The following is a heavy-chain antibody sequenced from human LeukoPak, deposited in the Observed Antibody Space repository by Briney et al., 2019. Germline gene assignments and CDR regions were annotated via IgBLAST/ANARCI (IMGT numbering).Heavy chain of an antibody. V-gene: IGHV3-21*05. D-gene: IGHD1-26*01. Sequence: PGGSLRLSCAASGFTFSDYSMNWVRQATGKGLEWVSYISSSTTYIYYAGSVKGRFTISRDNAKNLVYLEMNSLRAEDTAVYYCARVPGEMGATLAYLDYWGQGTLVIVSS. CDR2: ISSSTTYI. CDR3: ARVPGEMGATLAYLDY. J-gene: IGHJ4*02. CDR1: GFTFSDYS.